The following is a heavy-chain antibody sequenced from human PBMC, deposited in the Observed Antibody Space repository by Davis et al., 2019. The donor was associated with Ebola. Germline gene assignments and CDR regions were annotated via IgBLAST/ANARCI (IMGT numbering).Heavy chain of an antibody. CDR1: GFTFSSYS. V-gene: IGHV3-21*04. Sequence: GESLKISCTASGFTFSSYSMNWVRQAPGKGLEWVSSISGSSYYIYYALSVKGRFTISRDNAKNSLYLQMNSLRAEDTAVYYCARDNAIFGVVMKNAFDIWGQGTMVTVSS. J-gene: IGHJ3*02. CDR3: ARDNAIFGVVMKNAFDI. D-gene: IGHD3-3*01. CDR2: ISGSSYYI.